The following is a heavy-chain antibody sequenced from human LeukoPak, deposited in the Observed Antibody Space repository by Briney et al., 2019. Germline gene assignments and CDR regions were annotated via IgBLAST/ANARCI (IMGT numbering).Heavy chain of an antibody. CDR2: IKPDGSEQ. CDR3: AKQGAYCFDC. CDR1: GFNLSSSW. J-gene: IGHJ4*02. Sequence: GGSLRLSCVASGFNLSSSWMSWVRQAPGKGLDYVATIKPDGSEQYYVGSAKGRFTISKDSAKNSLYLQMNSLRGEDTAMYYWAKQGAYCFDCWGQGTLVTVSS. V-gene: IGHV3-7*01.